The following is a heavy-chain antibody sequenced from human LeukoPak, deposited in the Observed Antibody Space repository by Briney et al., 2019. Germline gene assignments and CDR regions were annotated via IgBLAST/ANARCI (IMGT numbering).Heavy chain of an antibody. CDR1: GFTFSNAW. J-gene: IGHJ3*02. D-gene: IGHD5-18*01. CDR2: IKSNTDGGTT. CDR3: TTDLVYSYGNDAFDI. Sequence: AGSLRLSCAASGFTFSNAWMSWVRQAPGKGLEWVGRIKSNTDGGTTDYAAPVKGRFTISRDDSKNTLYLQMNSLKTEDTAVYYCTTDLVYSYGNDAFDIWGQGTMVTVSS. V-gene: IGHV3-15*01.